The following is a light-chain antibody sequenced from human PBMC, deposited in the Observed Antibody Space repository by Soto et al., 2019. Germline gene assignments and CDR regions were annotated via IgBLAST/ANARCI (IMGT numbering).Light chain of an antibody. V-gene: IGKV3-11*01. CDR2: DAS. Sequence: EIVLTQSPATLSLSPGERATLSCRASQSVSSYLAWYQQKPAQAPRLLIYDASNRATGIPARFSGSESGTDFTLTISSQEPEDFAVYYCQQRSNLPLTLGRGTKVVFK. CDR1: QSVSSY. J-gene: IGKJ4*02. CDR3: QQRSNLPLT.